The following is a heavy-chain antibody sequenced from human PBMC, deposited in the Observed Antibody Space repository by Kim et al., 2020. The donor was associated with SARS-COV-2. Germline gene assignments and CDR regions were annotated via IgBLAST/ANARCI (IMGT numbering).Heavy chain of an antibody. CDR2: IYHSGST. D-gene: IGHD3-22*01. V-gene: IGHV4-4*02. J-gene: IGHJ4*02. CDR3: ASSYYDSSGLRGDY. Sequence: SETLSLTCAVSGGSISSSNWWSWVRQPPGKGLEWIGEIYHSGSTNYNPSLKSRVTISVDKSKNQFSLKLSSVTAADTAVYYCASSYYDSSGLRGDYWGQGTLVTVSS. CDR1: GGSISSSNW.